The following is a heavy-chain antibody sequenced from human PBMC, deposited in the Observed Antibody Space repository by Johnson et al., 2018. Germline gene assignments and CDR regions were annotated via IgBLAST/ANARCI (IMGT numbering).Heavy chain of an antibody. CDR3: ARTGACGGAFDI. J-gene: IGHJ3*02. V-gene: IGHV1-8*01. CDR2: MHPKRGNT. Sequence: VQLVETGAEVKKPGASVKGSCKASGYTFTSYDINGVRQATGQGLEWMGWMHPKRGNTGYAQKFQVRVTITRNTSISTAYMELGSRRSEDTAVYYCARTGACGGAFDIWGQGTMVTVSS. CDR1: GYTFTSYD. D-gene: IGHD7-27*01.